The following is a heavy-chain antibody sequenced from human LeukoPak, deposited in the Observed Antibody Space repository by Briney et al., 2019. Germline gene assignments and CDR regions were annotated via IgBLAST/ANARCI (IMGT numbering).Heavy chain of an antibody. V-gene: IGHV4-39*01. J-gene: IGHJ4*02. CDR1: GGSISSSSAY. CDR3: VSPRGFSYGYFDY. Sequence: SETLSLTCTVSGGSISSSSAYWGWFRQPPGKGLEWIGSIYYSKNTYYNPSLKSRVTISADTSKNQFSLTLGSVSATDTAVYYCVSPRGFSYGYFDYWGQGTLVTVSS. CDR2: IYYSKNT. D-gene: IGHD5-18*01.